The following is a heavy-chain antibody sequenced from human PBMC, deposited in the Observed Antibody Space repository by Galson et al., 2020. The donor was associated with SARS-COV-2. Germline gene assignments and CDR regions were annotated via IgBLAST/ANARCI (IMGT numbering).Heavy chain of an antibody. J-gene: IGHJ4*02. CDR2: INPSGDIT. V-gene: IGHV1-46*04. Sequence: GESLKISCKASGYTFISFYIHWVRQAPGQGLEWMGVINPSGDITSYAQKLRGRVTVTRDMSTQTVYMELSSLTSEDTAVYYCAREWGDINSSFFDSWGQGSLVVVSS. CDR1: GYTFISFY. CDR3: AREWGDINSSFFDS. D-gene: IGHD2-21*01.